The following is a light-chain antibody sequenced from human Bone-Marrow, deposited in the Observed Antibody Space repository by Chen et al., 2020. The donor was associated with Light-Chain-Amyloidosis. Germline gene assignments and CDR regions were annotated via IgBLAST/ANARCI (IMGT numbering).Light chain of an antibody. CDR1: NSNIGGNT. CDR2: ANN. V-gene: IGLV1-44*01. Sequence: QSGLSQPPHQPGTLGQRVTAPCSGSNSNIGGNTVNWYQQLPGTAPKLLIFANNQRPSGVPDRFSGSKSSTSASLAISGLQSEDEAVYSCAAWDDSLNGRVFGGGTKLTVL. CDR3: AAWDDSLNGRV. J-gene: IGLJ3*02.